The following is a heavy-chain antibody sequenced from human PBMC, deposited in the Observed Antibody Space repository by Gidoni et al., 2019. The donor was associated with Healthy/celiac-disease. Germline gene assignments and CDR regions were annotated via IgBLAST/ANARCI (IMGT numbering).Heavy chain of an antibody. J-gene: IGHJ3*02. V-gene: IGHV4-59*01. CDR1: GGSISSYY. CDR2: IYYSGST. D-gene: IGHD6-19*01. Sequence: QVQLQESGPGLVKPSETLSLTCTVSGGSISSYYWSWIRQPPGKGLEWIGYIYYSGSTNYNPSLKSRVTISVDTSKNQFSLKLSSVTAADTAVYYCARGTRIAVAGTHAFDIWGQGTMVTVSS. CDR3: ARGTRIAVAGTHAFDI.